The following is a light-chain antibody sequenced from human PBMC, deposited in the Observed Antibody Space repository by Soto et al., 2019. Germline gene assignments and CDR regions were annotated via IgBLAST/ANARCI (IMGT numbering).Light chain of an antibody. CDR1: SDVGDYDY. CDR3: CSYIGSDYVI. V-gene: IGLV2-11*01. Sequence: QSVLTQPRSVSGSHGQSGTISCTGSDVGDYDYVSWYQQHPGRAPKLMIYAVTNRPSGVPDPFSGSKSGDTASLIISGLQADDEADYYCCSYIGSDYVIFGGGTPLTVL. CDR2: AVT. J-gene: IGLJ2*01.